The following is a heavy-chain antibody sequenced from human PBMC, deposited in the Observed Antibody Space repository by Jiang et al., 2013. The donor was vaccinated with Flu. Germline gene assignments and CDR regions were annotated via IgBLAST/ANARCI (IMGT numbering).Heavy chain of an antibody. V-gene: IGHV4-34*01. CDR1: GGSFSGYY. CDR2: INHSGST. Sequence: LLKPSETLSLTCAVYGGSFSGYYWSWIRQPPGKGLEWIGEINHSGSTNYNPSLKSRVTISVDTSKNQFSLKLSSVTAADTAVYYCASVPPISYDSSGYSDYWGQGTLVTVSS. D-gene: IGHD3-22*01. J-gene: IGHJ4*02. CDR3: ASVPPISYDSSGYSDY.